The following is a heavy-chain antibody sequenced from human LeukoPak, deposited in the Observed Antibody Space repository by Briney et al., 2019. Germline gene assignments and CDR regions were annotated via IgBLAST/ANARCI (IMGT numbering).Heavy chain of an antibody. D-gene: IGHD2-21*02. CDR2: ISGGGGIT. CDR3: VREDTPATANY. CDR1: GFNFANHA. V-gene: IGHV3-23*01. Sequence: GGSLRLSCAASGFNFANHAMSWVRQTPGKGLEWVSAISGGGGITYYADSVTGRFTISRDNSKDTLFLQMHSLRPGDTAVYYCVREDTPATANYWGQGTLVTISS. J-gene: IGHJ4*02.